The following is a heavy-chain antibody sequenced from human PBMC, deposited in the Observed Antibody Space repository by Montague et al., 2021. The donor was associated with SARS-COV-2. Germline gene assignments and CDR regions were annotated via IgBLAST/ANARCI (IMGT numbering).Heavy chain of an antibody. Sequence: SETLYLTCTVSGGSTNNYYWSWIRQPAGKGLEWIGRIHASGISTXXPSXXXRVTMSVDTSKNQFSLKLSSVTAADTAVYYCARGRFYYDSGELGSWGQGTLVTVSS. CDR3: ARGRFYYDSGELGS. CDR2: IHASGIS. V-gene: IGHV4-4*07. D-gene: IGHD3-22*01. CDR1: GGSTNNYY. J-gene: IGHJ5*02.